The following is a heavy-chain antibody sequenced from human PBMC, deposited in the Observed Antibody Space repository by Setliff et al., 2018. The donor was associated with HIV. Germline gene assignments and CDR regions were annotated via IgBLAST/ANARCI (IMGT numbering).Heavy chain of an antibody. CDR1: GYTFTTYY. CDR2: LNPSEGTT. J-gene: IGHJ5*02. CDR3: VRGYRSAWNSWFDA. V-gene: IGHV1-46*01. Sequence: ASVKVSCKASGYTFTTYYIHWVRQAPGQGLEWMGILNPSEGTTSFAQKFQGRVTMTRETSTSTVYMVLSSLRADDTAVYYCVRGYRSAWNSWFDAWGQGTRVTVSS. D-gene: IGHD6-19*01.